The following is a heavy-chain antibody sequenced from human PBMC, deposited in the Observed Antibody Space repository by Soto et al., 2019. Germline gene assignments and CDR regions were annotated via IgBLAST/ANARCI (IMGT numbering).Heavy chain of an antibody. J-gene: IGHJ6*02. Sequence: SETLSLTCTVSGGSITSGGYSWSWIRQSPGQGLEWIGYIYQSGSAFYNPSLKTRAAILVDRSKNQFSLNLTSVTAADAAVYYCARAFYGVDLWGQGTTVTVSS. CDR2: IYQSGSA. CDR3: ARAFYGVDL. CDR1: GGSITSGGYS. V-gene: IGHV4-30-2*06.